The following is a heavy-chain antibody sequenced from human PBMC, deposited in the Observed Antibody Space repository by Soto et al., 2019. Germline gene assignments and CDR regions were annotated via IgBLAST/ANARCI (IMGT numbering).Heavy chain of an antibody. Sequence: QVQLVQSGAEVKKPGASVKVSCRASGDTFTSYYVHWMRQAPGQGLEWIGLINPSGTSTNYAQKCRGTVTMSRDTSTSTVYMELSSLRSEDAALYYCVGELPGSGYCDYWGQGTLVAVSS. CDR2: INPSGTST. J-gene: IGHJ4*02. CDR3: VGELPGSGYCDY. CDR1: GDTFTSYY. D-gene: IGHD3-3*01. V-gene: IGHV1-46*01.